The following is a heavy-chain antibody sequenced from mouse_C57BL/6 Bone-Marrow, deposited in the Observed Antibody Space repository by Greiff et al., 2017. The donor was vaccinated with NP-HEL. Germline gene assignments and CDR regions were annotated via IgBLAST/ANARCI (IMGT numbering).Heavy chain of an antibody. CDR3: ARHYYGNYLYAMDY. Sequence: QVQLHQPGAELVKPGASVKLSCKASGYTFTSYWMHWVKQRPGRGLEWIGRIDPNSGGTKYNEKFKSKATLTVDKPSSTAYMQLSSLTSEDSAVYYCARHYYGNYLYAMDYWGQGTSVTVSS. D-gene: IGHD2-1*01. V-gene: IGHV1-72*01. J-gene: IGHJ4*01. CDR2: IDPNSGGT. CDR1: GYTFTSYW.